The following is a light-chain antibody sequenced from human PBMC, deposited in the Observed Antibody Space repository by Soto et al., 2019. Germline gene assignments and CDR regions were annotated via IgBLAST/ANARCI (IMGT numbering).Light chain of an antibody. CDR2: EGN. V-gene: IGLV2-23*01. Sequence: QSALTQPASVSGSPGQSITISCTGTSSDVGNYNLVSWYQQHPGKAPKLMIYEGNKRPSGVSNRFSGSKSGNTASLTISGLQAEDEADYYCCSYAGSRIWVFGGGTKVTVL. CDR1: SSDVGNYNL. CDR3: CSYAGSRIWV. J-gene: IGLJ3*02.